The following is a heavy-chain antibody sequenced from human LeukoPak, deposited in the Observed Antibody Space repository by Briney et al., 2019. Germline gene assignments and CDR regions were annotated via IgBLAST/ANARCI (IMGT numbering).Heavy chain of an antibody. CDR2: ISAYNGNT. Sequence: ASVKVSCKASGYTFTSYGISWVRQAPGQGLEWMGWISAYNGNTNYAQKLQGRVTMTTDTSTSTAYMELRSLRSDDTAVYYCARGTTYYYDSNGYYFGYWGQGTLVTVSS. D-gene: IGHD3-22*01. CDR1: GYTFTSYG. V-gene: IGHV1-18*01. CDR3: ARGTTYYYDSNGYYFGY. J-gene: IGHJ4*02.